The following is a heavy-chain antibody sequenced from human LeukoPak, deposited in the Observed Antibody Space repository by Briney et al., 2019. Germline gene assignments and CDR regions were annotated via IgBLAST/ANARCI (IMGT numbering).Heavy chain of an antibody. J-gene: IGHJ5*02. Sequence: SETLSLTCTVSVGSISNYYWSWIRQAPGGGLEWIGYIYFSGSTNYNPSLKSRVIISVDTSKNQFSLQLKSVTAADTAIYYCAIGGIVSTGIHGRFDPWGQGTLVTVSS. CDR1: VGSISNYY. D-gene: IGHD2-21*02. CDR2: IYFSGST. CDR3: AIGGIVSTGIHGRFDP. V-gene: IGHV4-59*01.